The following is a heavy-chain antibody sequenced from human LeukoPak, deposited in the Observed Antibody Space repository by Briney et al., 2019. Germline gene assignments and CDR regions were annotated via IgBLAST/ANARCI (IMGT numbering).Heavy chain of an antibody. Sequence: GGSLRLSCAASGFTFSSYSMNWVRQAPGKGLEWVSSISSSSSYMYYADSVKGRFTISRDNAKNSLYLQMNSLRAEDTAVYYCARDLVGGPKPGYFDYWGQGTLVTVSS. D-gene: IGHD1-26*01. CDR2: ISSSSSYM. CDR3: ARDLVGGPKPGYFDY. J-gene: IGHJ4*02. V-gene: IGHV3-21*01. CDR1: GFTFSSYS.